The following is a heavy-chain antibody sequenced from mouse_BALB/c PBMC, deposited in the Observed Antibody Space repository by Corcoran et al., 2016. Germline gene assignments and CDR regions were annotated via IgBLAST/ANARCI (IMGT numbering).Heavy chain of an antibody. V-gene: IGHV14-3*02. J-gene: IGHJ2*01. Sequence: EVQLQQSGAELLKPGSSVKLSCTATGFNIKDTSMHWVKQRPEPGLAWIGRIDPANGNTNYAPKFQGKDTLTADASSNTAYLQLSSLTSEDTAVYYCARSWDFDYWGQGTTLTVSS. D-gene: IGHD4-1*01. CDR2: IDPANGNT. CDR1: GFNIKDTS. CDR3: ARSWDFDY.